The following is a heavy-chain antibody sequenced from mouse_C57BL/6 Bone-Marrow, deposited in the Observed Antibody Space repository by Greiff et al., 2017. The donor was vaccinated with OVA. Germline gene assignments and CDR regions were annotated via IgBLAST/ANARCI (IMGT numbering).Heavy chain of an antibody. CDR3: TREAREDSSGSSFAY. CDR1: GYTFTDYE. J-gene: IGHJ3*01. CDR2: IDPETGGT. Sequence: QVHVKQSGAELVRPGASVTLSCKASGYTFTDYEMHWVKQTPVHGLEWIGAIDPETGGTAYNQKFKGKAILTADKSSSTAYMELRSLTSEDSAVYYCTREAREDSSGSSFAYWGQGTLVTVSA. D-gene: IGHD3-2*02. V-gene: IGHV1-15*01.